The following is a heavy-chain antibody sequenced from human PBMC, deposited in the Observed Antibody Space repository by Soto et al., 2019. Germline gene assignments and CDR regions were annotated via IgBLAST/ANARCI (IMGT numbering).Heavy chain of an antibody. D-gene: IGHD2-15*01. Sequence: ASVKDSCKASGYTFTSYGISWVRQAPGQGLEWMGWISAYNGNTNYAQKLQGRVTMTTDTSTSTAYMELRSLRSDDTAVYYCARGVVAASNTEDYYYYMDVWGKGTTVTVSS. CDR3: ARGVVAASNTEDYYYYMDV. CDR1: GYTFTSYG. CDR2: ISAYNGNT. J-gene: IGHJ6*03. V-gene: IGHV1-18*01.